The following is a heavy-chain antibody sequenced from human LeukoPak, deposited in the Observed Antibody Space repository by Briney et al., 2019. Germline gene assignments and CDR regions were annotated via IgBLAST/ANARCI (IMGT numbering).Heavy chain of an antibody. CDR3: ARPSSSWSLLGWFDP. J-gene: IGHJ5*02. Sequence: PSETLSLTCTVSGGSISSSSYYWGWIRQPPGKGLEWSGSIYYSGSTYYNPSLKSRVTISVDTSKNQFSLKLSSVTAADTAVYYCARPSSSWSLLGWFDPWGQGTLVTVSS. D-gene: IGHD6-13*01. CDR1: GGSISSSSYY. V-gene: IGHV4-39*01. CDR2: IYYSGST.